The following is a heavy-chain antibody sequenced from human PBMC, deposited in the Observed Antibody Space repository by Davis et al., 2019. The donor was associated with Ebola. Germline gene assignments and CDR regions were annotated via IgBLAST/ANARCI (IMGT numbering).Heavy chain of an antibody. CDR2: IKQDGSEK. D-gene: IGHD2-2*01. J-gene: IGHJ6*02. CDR1: GFTFSSYW. Sequence: GESLKISCAASGFTFSSYWMSWVRQAPGKGLEWVANIKQDGSEKYYVDSVKGRFTISRDNAKNSLYLQMNSLRAEDTAVYYCARDPIVVVPAASFYYYYGMDVWGQGTTVTVSS. CDR3: ARDPIVVVPAASFYYYYGMDV. V-gene: IGHV3-7*03.